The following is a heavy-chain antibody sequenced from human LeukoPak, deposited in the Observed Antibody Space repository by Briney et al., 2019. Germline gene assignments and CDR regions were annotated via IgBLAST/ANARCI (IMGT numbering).Heavy chain of an antibody. J-gene: IGHJ4*02. D-gene: IGHD3-22*01. V-gene: IGHV3-23*01. CDR1: GFTFSSYT. Sequence: GGSPRLSCAASGFTFSSYTMSWVRQAPGKGLEWVSTITTSDGNTYYADSVKGRFTVSRDNSKNTLFLQMNSLRAEDTAVYYCAKDISRINVIVVAPGRGIDYWGQGTLVTVSS. CDR3: AKDISRINVIVVAPGRGIDY. CDR2: ITTSDGNT.